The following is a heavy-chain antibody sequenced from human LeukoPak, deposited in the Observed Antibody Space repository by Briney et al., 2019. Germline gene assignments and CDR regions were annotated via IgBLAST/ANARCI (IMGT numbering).Heavy chain of an antibody. J-gene: IGHJ5*02. Sequence: GGSLRLSCAASGFTFDDYAMHWVRQAPGKGLEWVSGISWNSGSISYADSVKGRFTISRDNAKNSLYLQMNSLRAEDTALYYCAKDNWYYYGSGSYRWFDPWGQGTLVTVSS. CDR2: ISWNSGSI. D-gene: IGHD3-10*01. CDR3: AKDNWYYYGSGSYRWFDP. CDR1: GFTFDDYA. V-gene: IGHV3-9*01.